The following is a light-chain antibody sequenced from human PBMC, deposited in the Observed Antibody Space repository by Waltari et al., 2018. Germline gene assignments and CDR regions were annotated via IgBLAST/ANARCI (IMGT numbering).Light chain of an antibody. V-gene: IGLV7-46*01. CDR1: TGAVTSGHY. CDR3: LLSYSGSRVL. J-gene: IGLJ2*01. CDR2: DTS. Sequence: QAVVTQEPSLTVSPGGTVPLTCASSTGAVTSGHYPYWFQQKPGQAPRTLIYDTSNKHSWTPARFSGSLLGGKAALTLSGAQPEDEAEYYCLLSYSGSRVLFGGGTKLTVL.